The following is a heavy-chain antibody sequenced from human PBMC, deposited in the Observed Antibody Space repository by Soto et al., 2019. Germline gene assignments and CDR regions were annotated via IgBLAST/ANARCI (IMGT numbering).Heavy chain of an antibody. J-gene: IGHJ3*01. CDR3: TIDSSPKYTTDSVDDFDS. CDR2: INRDGSGK. V-gene: IGHV3-7*05. D-gene: IGHD2-2*02. CDR1: GFTFGSYW. Sequence: EVQLVESGGGLVQPGGSLRLSCAASGFTFGSYWMTWVRQAPGKGLEWVANINRDGSGKNYVDSVKGRFTVSRDNASGALYLQMYSMRVEYAAVYDCTIDSSPKYTTDSVDDFDSWGQGTMVTVS.